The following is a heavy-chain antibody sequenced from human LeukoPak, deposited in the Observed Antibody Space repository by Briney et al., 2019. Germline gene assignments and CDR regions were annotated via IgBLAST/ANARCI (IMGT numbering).Heavy chain of an antibody. CDR2: LSYDGGDK. D-gene: IGHD4/OR15-4a*01. V-gene: IGHV3-30-3*01. J-gene: IGHJ6*02. CDR3: GKDLAGGALDV. CDR1: QFIFTYYA. Sequence: GGSLRLSCAASQFIFTYYAIHWVRQAPGKGLEWVTSLSYDGGDKHYADSVKGRFTVSRDSSKNTVYLQMNGLTTADMAVYHCGKDLAGGALDVWGQGTTVTVS.